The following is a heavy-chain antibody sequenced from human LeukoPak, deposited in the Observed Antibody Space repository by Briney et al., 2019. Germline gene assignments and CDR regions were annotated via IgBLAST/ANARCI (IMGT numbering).Heavy chain of an antibody. Sequence: GGSLRLSCVGSGLNFDDSAMHWHRHAPGQGLEWVSLMSADGGSTFSADSVKGRVSISRDNSKNALYLQMNSLRSEDTAMYYCAKESGKFDYWGQGTLVAVSS. J-gene: IGHJ4*02. V-gene: IGHV3-43*02. CDR2: MSADGGST. CDR1: GLNFDDSA. CDR3: AKESGKFDY.